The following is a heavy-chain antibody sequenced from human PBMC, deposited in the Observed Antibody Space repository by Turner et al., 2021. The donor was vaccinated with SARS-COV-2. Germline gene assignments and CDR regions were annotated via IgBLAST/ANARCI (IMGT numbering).Heavy chain of an antibody. CDR3: ARESPFCGGDCYFDY. Sequence: QVQLVESGGGVVQPGRSLRLSCAASGFTFSSYAMHWVRQAPGKGLEWVAVISYDGSNKYYADSVKGRFTISRDNSKNTLYLQMNSLRAEDTAVYYCARESPFCGGDCYFDYWGQGTLVTVSS. CDR1: GFTFSSYA. D-gene: IGHD2-21*02. V-gene: IGHV3-30-3*01. CDR2: ISYDGSNK. J-gene: IGHJ4*02.